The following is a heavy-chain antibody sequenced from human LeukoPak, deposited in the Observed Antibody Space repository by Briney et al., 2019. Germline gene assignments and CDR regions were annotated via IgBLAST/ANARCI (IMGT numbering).Heavy chain of an antibody. V-gene: IGHV3-23*01. J-gene: IGHJ4*02. Sequence: GSLRLSCAASGFTFSSFAMRWVRQAPGKGLEWVSSISGNGVGTYYADSVKGRFTISRDNSKNSLNLQMNSLRVEDTAVYYCAKRGSTSYHFDSWGQGTLVTVSS. D-gene: IGHD2-2*01. CDR3: AKRGSTSYHFDS. CDR1: GFTFSSFA. CDR2: ISGNGVGT.